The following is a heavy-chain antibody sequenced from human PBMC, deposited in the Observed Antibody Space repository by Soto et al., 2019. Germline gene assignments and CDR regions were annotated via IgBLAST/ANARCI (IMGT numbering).Heavy chain of an antibody. CDR3: AKDPVLGVYSGSADY. CDR2: ISGSGGST. V-gene: IGHV3-23*01. D-gene: IGHD5-12*01. Sequence: GGSLRLSCAASGFTFSSYAMSWVRQAPGKGLEWVSAISGSGGSTYYADSVKGRFTISRDNSKNTLYLQMNSLRAEDTAVYYCAKDPVLGVYSGSADYWGQGTLVTVSS. J-gene: IGHJ4*02. CDR1: GFTFSSYA.